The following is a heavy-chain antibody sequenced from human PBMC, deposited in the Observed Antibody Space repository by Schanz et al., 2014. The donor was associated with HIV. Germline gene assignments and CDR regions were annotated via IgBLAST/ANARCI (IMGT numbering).Heavy chain of an antibody. CDR3: ARRGNQSPTKGGCFDH. V-gene: IGHV3-7*03. Sequence: EVLLVESGGGLVRPGGSLRLSCVASGFTSGSYWMSWVRQTPGKGLEWVANIKQDGGEKHYVDSVKGRFTISRDNSKNTLYLQMSSLRADDTAVYFCARRGNQSPTKGGCFDHWGQGTLVTVSS. CDR1: GFTSGSYW. J-gene: IGHJ4*02. D-gene: IGHD1-26*01. CDR2: IKQDGGEK.